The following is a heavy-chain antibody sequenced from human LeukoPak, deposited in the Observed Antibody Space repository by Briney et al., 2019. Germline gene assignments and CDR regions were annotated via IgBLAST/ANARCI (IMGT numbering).Heavy chain of an antibody. V-gene: IGHV4-59*08. J-gene: IGHJ3*02. CDR3: ARHAEGRWELLPPSYAFDI. D-gene: IGHD1-26*01. CDR2: IYYSGCT. Sequence: SETLSLTCTVSGGSISSYYWSWIRQPPGKGLEWIGYIYYSGCTNYNPSLKSRVTISVDTSKNQFSLKLSSVTAADTAVYYCARHAEGRWELLPPSYAFDIWGQGTMVTVSP. CDR1: GGSISSYY.